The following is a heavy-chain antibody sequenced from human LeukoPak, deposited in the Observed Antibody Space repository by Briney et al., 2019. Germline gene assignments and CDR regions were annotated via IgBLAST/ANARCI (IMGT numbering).Heavy chain of an antibody. V-gene: IGHV3-11*04. CDR1: GFIFSDYY. Sequence: GGSPRLSCAASGFIFSDYYMSWIRQAPGKGLEWVSYISSSGTTVNYADSVKGRFTTSRDNAKNSLYLQMNSLRAEDTALYYCARQGRPGPFDYWGQGTLVTVSS. J-gene: IGHJ4*02. CDR3: ARQGRPGPFDY. D-gene: IGHD3-10*01. CDR2: ISSSGTTV.